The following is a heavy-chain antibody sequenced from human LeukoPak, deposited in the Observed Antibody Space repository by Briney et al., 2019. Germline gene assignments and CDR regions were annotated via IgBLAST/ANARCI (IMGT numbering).Heavy chain of an antibody. CDR3: ARNNELRFLEWLPHDAFDI. J-gene: IGHJ3*02. D-gene: IGHD3-3*01. Sequence: SETLSLTCTVSGGSISSYYWSWIRQPPGKGLEWIGYIYYSGSTNYNPSLKSRVTISVDTSKNQFSLKLSSVTAADTAVYYCARNNELRFLEWLPHDAFDIWGQGTMVTVSS. CDR2: IYYSGST. CDR1: GGSISSYY. V-gene: IGHV4-59*01.